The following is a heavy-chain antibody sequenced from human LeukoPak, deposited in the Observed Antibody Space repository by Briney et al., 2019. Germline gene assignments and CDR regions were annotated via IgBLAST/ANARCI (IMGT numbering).Heavy chain of an antibody. CDR2: IRYDGSSK. V-gene: IGHV3-30*02. D-gene: IGHD2/OR15-2a*01. CDR1: GFTFSSYG. J-gene: IGHJ4*02. CDR3: ACSSSIDLFDY. Sequence: PGGSLRLSCAASGFTFSSYGMHWVRQAPGKGLEWVAFIRYDGSSKYYADSVKGRLTISRDDSKNTLYLQMNSLRTEDTAVYYCACSSSIDLFDYWGQGTLVTISS.